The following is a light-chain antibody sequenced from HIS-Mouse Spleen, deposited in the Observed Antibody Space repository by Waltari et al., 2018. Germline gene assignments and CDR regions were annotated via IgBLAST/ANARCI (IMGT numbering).Light chain of an antibody. CDR2: GAS. V-gene: IGKV3-15*01. J-gene: IGKJ4*01. Sequence: EIVMTQSPATLSVSPGERATLSCRASQSVSSNLAWYQQKPGQAPRLLIYGASTRATGSPARFSGSGAGTECTLTISSLQSEDFAVYYCQQYNNWPRLTFGGGTKVEIK. CDR3: QQYNNWPRLT. CDR1: QSVSSN.